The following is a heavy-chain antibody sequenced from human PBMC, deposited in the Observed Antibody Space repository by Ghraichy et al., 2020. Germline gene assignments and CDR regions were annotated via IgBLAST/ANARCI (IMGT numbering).Heavy chain of an antibody. D-gene: IGHD3-9*01. J-gene: IGHJ6*02. CDR1: GGSISSYY. CDR2: IYYSGST. CDR3: ARDPYDILTGYPTNGMDV. V-gene: IGHV4-59*01. Sequence: SETLSPTCTVSGGSISSYYWSWIRQPPGKGLEWIGYIYYSGSTNYNPSLKSRVTISVDTSKNQFSLKLSSVTAADTAVYYCARDPYDILTGYPTNGMDVWGQGTTVTVSS.